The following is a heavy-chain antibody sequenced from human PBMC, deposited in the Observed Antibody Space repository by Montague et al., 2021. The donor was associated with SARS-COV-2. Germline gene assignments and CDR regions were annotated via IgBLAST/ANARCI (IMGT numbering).Heavy chain of an antibody. CDR3: ARPVPGRLTHFHH. Sequence: SETLSLTCTVSGGSLSSNYWCWIRQPPGTGLEWIGYIYYSGSTNYNPSLNSRVTISVDTSKNQFSLNLSSGTAADTDVYYCARPVPGRLTHFHHWGQGSLVTVSS. D-gene: IGHD3-9*01. V-gene: IGHV4-59*08. CDR2: IYYSGST. CDR1: GGSLSSNY. J-gene: IGHJ1*01.